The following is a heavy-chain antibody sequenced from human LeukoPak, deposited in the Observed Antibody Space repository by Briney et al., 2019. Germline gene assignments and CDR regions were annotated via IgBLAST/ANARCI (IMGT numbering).Heavy chain of an antibody. D-gene: IGHD5-12*01. CDR3: GRNRVDI. CDR2: ISSSGSTI. V-gene: IGHV3-48*03. Sequence: GGSLGLSCAASGFTFSSYEMNWVRQAPGKGLEWVSYISSSGSTIYYADSVKGRFTISRDNAKNSLYLQMDSLGVEDTAVYYCGRNRVDIWGQGTLVTVSS. J-gene: IGHJ4*02. CDR1: GFTFSSYE.